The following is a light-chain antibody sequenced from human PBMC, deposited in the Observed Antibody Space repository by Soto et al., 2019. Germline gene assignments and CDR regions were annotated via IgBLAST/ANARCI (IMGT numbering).Light chain of an antibody. J-gene: IGLJ2*01. CDR2: GNS. Sequence: QSVLTQPPSVSGAPGQRVTISCTGSSSNIGAGYDVHWYQQLPGTAPKLLIYGNSNRPSGVPDQVSGSKSGTSAALAITRLSAEDESYYYCQSYASSLVVFGGGTKLTVL. CDR1: SSNIGAGYD. CDR3: QSYASSLVV. V-gene: IGLV1-40*01.